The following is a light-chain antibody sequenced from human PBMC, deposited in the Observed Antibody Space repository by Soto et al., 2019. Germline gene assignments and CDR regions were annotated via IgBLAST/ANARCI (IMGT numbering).Light chain of an antibody. CDR3: QQYNNWPLT. CDR1: QSVSSN. V-gene: IGKV3-15*01. CDR2: GAS. Sequence: DIVMTQSPAPLSVSPGERATLSCRASQSVSSNLAWYQQKPGQAPRLLIYGASTRATGIPARFSGSGSGTEFTLTISSLQSEDFAVYYCQQYNNWPLTFGGGTKVDIK. J-gene: IGKJ4*01.